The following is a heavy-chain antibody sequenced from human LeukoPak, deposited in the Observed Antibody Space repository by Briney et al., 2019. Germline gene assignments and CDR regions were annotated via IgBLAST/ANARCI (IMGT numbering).Heavy chain of an antibody. CDR3: ARYDFWSGLFDP. CDR2: IYTSGST. D-gene: IGHD3-3*01. CDR1: GGSISSYY. V-gene: IGHV4-4*07. J-gene: IGHJ5*02. Sequence: SETLSLTCTVSGGSISSYYWSWIRQPAGKGLEWIGRIYTSGSTNYNPSLKSRVTMPVDTSKNQFSLKLSSVTAADTAVYYCARYDFWSGLFDPWGQGTLVTVSS.